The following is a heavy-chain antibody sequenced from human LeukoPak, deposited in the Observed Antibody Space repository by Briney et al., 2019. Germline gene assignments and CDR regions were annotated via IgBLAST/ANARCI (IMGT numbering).Heavy chain of an antibody. J-gene: IGHJ3*02. CDR3: ATHLSGWKERDAFDI. CDR2: ISGSGGST. Sequence: QPGGSLRLSCAASGFTFSSYAMSWVRQAPGKGLEWVSAISGSGGSTYYADSVKGRFTISRDNSKNTLYLQMNSLGAEDTAVYYCATHLSGWKERDAFDIWGQGTMVTVSS. CDR1: GFTFSSYA. V-gene: IGHV3-23*01. D-gene: IGHD1-26*01.